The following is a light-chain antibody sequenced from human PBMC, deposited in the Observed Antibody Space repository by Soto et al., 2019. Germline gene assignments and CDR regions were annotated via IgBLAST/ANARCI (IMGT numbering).Light chain of an antibody. CDR3: QQYGRTSWT. CDR2: GAS. Sequence: EIVLTQSPGTLSLSPGEGATLSCRASQSVSTNFFAWYQQKPGQAPRLLLYGASTRATGIPDRFSGSGSGTDFTLTISRLEPEDFAVDYCQQYGRTSWTFGQGTKVEIK. J-gene: IGKJ1*01. V-gene: IGKV3-20*01. CDR1: QSVSTNF.